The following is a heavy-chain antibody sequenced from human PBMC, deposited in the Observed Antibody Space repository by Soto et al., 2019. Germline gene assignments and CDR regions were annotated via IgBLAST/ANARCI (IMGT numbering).Heavy chain of an antibody. CDR2: INPSGGST. V-gene: IGHV1-46*03. CDR1: GYTFTSYY. CDR3: ARSFLGVLDWLLVFDY. J-gene: IGHJ4*02. Sequence: ASVKVSCKASGYTFTSYYMHWVRQAPGQGLEWMGIINPSGGSTSYAQKFQGRVTMTRDTSTSTVYMELSSLRSEDTAVYYCARSFLGVLDWLLVFDYCGQRSLVPVSA. D-gene: IGHD3-3*01.